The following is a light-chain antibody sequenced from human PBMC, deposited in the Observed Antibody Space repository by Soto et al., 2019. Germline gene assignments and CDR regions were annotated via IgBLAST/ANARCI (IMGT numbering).Light chain of an antibody. Sequence: EIVLTQSPGTLSLSPGETATLSCRASQTVNSDYLAWFQQRPGQAPMLLIFATSRSAHDIPDRFSGSGSGTDFTLAIRRLEPDAFEVYYCHQLGYSPRTFRQGTKVE. V-gene: IGKV3-20*01. CDR1: QTVNSDY. CDR3: HQLGYSPRT. CDR2: ATS. J-gene: IGKJ1*01.